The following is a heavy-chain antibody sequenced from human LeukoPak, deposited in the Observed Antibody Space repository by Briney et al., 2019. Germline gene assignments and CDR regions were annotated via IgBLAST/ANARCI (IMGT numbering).Heavy chain of an antibody. CDR2: IYHSGST. CDR3: ARERGGSKLSGLYGRDYYYMDV. V-gene: IGHV4-38-2*02. Sequence: SETLSLTCTVSGYSISSGYYWGWIRQSPGKGLEWIGSIYHSGSTYYNPSLKSRVTISLDTSKNQFSLKLSSVTAADTAVYFCARERGGSKLSGLYGRDYYYMDVWGKGTTVTVSS. D-gene: IGHD3-16*01. J-gene: IGHJ6*03. CDR1: GYSISSGYY.